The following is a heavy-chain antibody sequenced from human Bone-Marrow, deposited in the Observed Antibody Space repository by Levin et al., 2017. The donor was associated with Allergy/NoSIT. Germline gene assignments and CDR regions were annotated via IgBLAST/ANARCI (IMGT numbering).Heavy chain of an antibody. CDR1: GFTFNTYA. V-gene: IGHV3-23*01. Sequence: PGGSLRLSCAASGFTFNTYAMTWVRQAPGKGLEWVSSISIDTVSTYYADSVKGRFTVSRDNSRNTLYLQMNTLRAEDTAIYYCAKGGGARFFDYWGQGTLVTVSS. CDR2: ISIDTVST. D-gene: IGHD2-21*01. CDR3: AKGGGARFFDY. J-gene: IGHJ4*02.